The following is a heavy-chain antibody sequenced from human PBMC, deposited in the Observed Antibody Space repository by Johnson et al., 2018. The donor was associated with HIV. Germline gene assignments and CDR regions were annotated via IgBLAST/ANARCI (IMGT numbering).Heavy chain of an antibody. D-gene: IGHD3-22*01. CDR1: GFTFDDYG. J-gene: IGHJ3*02. Sequence: VQLVESGGGVVRPGGSLRLSCAASGFTFDDYGMSWVRQAPGKGLEWVSGINWNGGSTGYADSVKGRFTISSDNAKNSLYLQMNSLRAEDTAVYYCATRQGLTMIVDAFDIWGQGTMVTVSS. CDR3: ATRQGLTMIVDAFDI. V-gene: IGHV3-20*04. CDR2: INWNGGST.